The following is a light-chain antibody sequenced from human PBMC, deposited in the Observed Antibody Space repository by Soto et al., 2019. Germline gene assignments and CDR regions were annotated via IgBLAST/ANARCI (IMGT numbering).Light chain of an antibody. Sequence: QSSLTQPPSASGSPGQSVTISCTGTSSDVCGYNFVSWFQQYPGKAPKLIIFEVTKRPSEVPDRFSGSKSVNTASLTLSGLRTEDEADYYCASYAGRXTYVFGTGTKVXV. CDR3: ASYAGRXTYV. CDR2: EVT. V-gene: IGLV2-8*01. CDR1: SSDVCGYNF. J-gene: IGLJ1*01.